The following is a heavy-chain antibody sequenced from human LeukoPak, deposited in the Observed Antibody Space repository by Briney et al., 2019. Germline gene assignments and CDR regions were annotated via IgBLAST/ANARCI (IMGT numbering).Heavy chain of an antibody. CDR1: GGSISTYY. J-gene: IGHJ5*02. Sequence: SETLSLTCTVSGGSISTYYWSWIWQSPGKGLEWIGYIYVIGSTIYNPSLKSRVTISVDTSKNQFSLKLTSVTVADTAVYYCARASGIWDNWFDPRGQGLLVTVYS. CDR3: ARASGIWDNWFDP. D-gene: IGHD2-15*01. CDR2: IYVIGST. V-gene: IGHV4-59*01.